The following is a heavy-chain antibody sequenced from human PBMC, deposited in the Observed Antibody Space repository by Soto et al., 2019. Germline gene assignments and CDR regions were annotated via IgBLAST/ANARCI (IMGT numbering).Heavy chain of an antibody. CDR1: GFTFSSYS. CDR2: ISSSSSYI. V-gene: IGHV3-21*01. Sequence: EVQLVESGGGLVKPGGSLRLSCAASGFTFSSYSMNWVRQAPGKGLEWVSSISSSSSYIYYADSVKGRFTISRDNAKNSLYLQMNSLRAEDTAVYYCARVRQLGDDFDIWGQGTMVTVSS. CDR3: ARVRQLGDDFDI. D-gene: IGHD6-13*01. J-gene: IGHJ3*02.